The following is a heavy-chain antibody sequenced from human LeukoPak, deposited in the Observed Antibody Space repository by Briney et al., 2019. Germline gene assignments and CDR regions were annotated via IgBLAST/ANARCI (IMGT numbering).Heavy chain of an antibody. Sequence: ASVKVSCKASGYTFTSYYMRWVRQAPGQGLEWMGIINPGGGGTSYAQKFQGRVTMTRDTSTSTVYMELSSLRSEDTAVYYCARDRNMYGIVNMFDNWGQGTLVTVSS. CDR1: GYTFTSYY. D-gene: IGHD1-26*01. CDR2: INPGGGGT. CDR3: ARDRNMYGIVNMFDN. J-gene: IGHJ4*02. V-gene: IGHV1-46*01.